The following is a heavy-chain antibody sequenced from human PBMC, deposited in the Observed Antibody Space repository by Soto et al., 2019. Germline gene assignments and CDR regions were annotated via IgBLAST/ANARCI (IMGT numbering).Heavy chain of an antibody. CDR1: GGSISGSY. D-gene: IGHD3-16*01. V-gene: IGHV4-4*07. J-gene: IGHJ4*02. Sequence: WETLSLTCSVSGGSISGSYWSWIRQPAGKGLEWIGRIYSSGSTNYNPSLKSRVTMSVDTSKNQLSLKLSYVTAADTAVYYCARDFLGAASGFDYWGQGILVTVSS. CDR2: IYSSGST. CDR3: ARDFLGAASGFDY.